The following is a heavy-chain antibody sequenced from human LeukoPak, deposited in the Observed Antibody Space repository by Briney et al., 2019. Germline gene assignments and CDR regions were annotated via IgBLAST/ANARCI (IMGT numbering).Heavy chain of an antibody. J-gene: IGHJ4*02. CDR1: GFTFSSYS. D-gene: IGHD2-2*01. CDR2: ISSSSSTI. CDR3: ARTPDIVVVPAANYFDY. V-gene: IGHV3-48*04. Sequence: GGSLRLSCAASGFTFSSYSMNWVRQAPGKELEWVSYISSSSSTIYYADSVKGRFTISRDNAKNSLYLQMNSLRAEDTAVYYCARTPDIVVVPAANYFDYWGQGTLVTVSS.